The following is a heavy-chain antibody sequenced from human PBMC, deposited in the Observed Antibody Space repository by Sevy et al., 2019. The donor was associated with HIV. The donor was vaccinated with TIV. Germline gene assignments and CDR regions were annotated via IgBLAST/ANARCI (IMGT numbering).Heavy chain of an antibody. J-gene: IGHJ4*02. CDR2: ISSSGSTI. V-gene: IGHV3-11*01. CDR1: GFTFSDYY. Sequence: GGSLRLSCAASGFTFSDYYMSWIRQAPGKGLEWVSYISSSGSTIYYADSVKGRFTISRDNAKNSLYLQMNSLRAEDMAVYYCARDRGATTSGDYPGNDYWGQGTLVTVSS. CDR3: ARDRGATTSGDYPGNDY. D-gene: IGHD1-26*01.